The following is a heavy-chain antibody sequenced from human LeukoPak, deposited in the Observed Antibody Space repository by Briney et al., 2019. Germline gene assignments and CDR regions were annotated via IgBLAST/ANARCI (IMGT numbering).Heavy chain of an antibody. D-gene: IGHD3-3*01. CDR1: GFTFSSYA. Sequence: GGSLRLSCAASGFTFSSYAMSWGRKAPGKGLELVSAISGSGGSTYYADSVKGRFTISRDNSKNTLYLQMNSLRAEDTAVYYCAKDKSPNYYDFWSGYFGYWGQGTLVTVSS. J-gene: IGHJ4*02. CDR3: AKDKSPNYYDFWSGYFGY. V-gene: IGHV3-23*01. CDR2: ISGSGGST.